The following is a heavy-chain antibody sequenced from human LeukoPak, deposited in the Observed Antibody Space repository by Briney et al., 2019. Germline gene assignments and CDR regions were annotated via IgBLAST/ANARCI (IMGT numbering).Heavy chain of an antibody. CDR2: IDPNSGGT. J-gene: IGHJ4*02. CDR3: ARGPSIAAAGTNFDY. Sequence: ASVKVSCKAPGYTFTGYYMHWVRQAPGQGLEWMGWIDPNSGGTNYAQKFQGRVTMTRDTSISTAYMELSRLRSDDTAVYYCARGPSIAAAGTNFDYWGQGTLVTVSS. D-gene: IGHD6-13*01. V-gene: IGHV1-2*02. CDR1: GYTFTGYY.